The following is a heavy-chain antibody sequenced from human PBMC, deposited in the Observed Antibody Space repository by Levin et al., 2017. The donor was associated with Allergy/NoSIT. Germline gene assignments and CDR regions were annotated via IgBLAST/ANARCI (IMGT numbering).Heavy chain of an antibody. CDR3: AHGISSWYIEIEQ. J-gene: IGHJ4*02. CDR2: IRAGGGNT. Sequence: GGSLRLSCAASGFTFSTYAMSWVRQAPGKGLEWVSVIRAGGGNTNYAESVKGRFTISRDNSKDTLYLQMNSLTAEDTAVYYCAHGISSWYIEIEQWRQGTLVTATS. CDR1: GFTFSTYA. D-gene: IGHD6-13*01. V-gene: IGHV3-23*01.